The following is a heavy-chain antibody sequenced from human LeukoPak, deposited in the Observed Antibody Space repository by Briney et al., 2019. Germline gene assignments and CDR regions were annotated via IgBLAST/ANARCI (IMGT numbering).Heavy chain of an antibody. CDR3: ATGSMVRGNYYYYYYMDV. CDR2: IKQDGSEK. Sequence: PGGSLRLSCAASGFTFSSYWMSWVRQAPGKGLEWVANIKQDGSEKYYVDSVKGRFTISRDNAKNSLYLQMNSLRAEDTAVYYCATGSMVRGNYYYYYYMDVWGKGTTVTISS. V-gene: IGHV3-7*03. CDR1: GFTFSSYW. D-gene: IGHD3-10*01. J-gene: IGHJ6*03.